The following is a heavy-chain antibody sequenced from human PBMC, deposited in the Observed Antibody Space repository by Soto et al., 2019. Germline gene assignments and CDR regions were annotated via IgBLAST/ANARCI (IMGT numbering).Heavy chain of an antibody. V-gene: IGHV3-15*01. CDR3: TTGPLYYDFWSGYRNWFDP. D-gene: IGHD3-3*01. CDR2: IKSKTDGGTT. Sequence: GGSLRLSCAASGFTFSNAWMSWVRQAPGKWLEWVGRIKSKTDGGTTDYAAPVKGRFTISRDDSKNTLYLQMNSLKTEDTAVYYCTTGPLYYDFWSGYRNWFDPWGQGXLVTV. CDR1: GFTFSNAW. J-gene: IGHJ5*02.